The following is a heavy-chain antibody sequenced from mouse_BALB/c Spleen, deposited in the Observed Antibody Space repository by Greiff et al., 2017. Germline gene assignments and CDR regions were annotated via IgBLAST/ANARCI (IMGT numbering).Heavy chain of an antibody. J-gene: IGHJ3*01. CDR2: ISDGGSYT. V-gene: IGHV5-4*02. CDR3: ARDGGGAWFAY. Sequence: EVQRVESGGGLVKPGGSLKLSCAASGFTFSDYYMYWVRQTPEKRLEWVATISDGGSYTYYPDSVKGRFTISRDNAKNNLYLQMSSLKSEDTAMYYCARDGGGAWFAYWGQGTLVTVSA. CDR1: GFTFSDYY.